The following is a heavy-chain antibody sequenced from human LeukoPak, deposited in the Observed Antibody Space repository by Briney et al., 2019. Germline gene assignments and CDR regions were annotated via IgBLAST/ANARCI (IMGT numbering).Heavy chain of an antibody. D-gene: IGHD1-26*01. V-gene: IGHV1-24*01. CDR2: FDPEDGET. Sequence: GASVQGSFQVFGYNLTELSMDRGGPGPGKRGEGMGGFDPEDGETIYAQKFQGRVTMTEDTSTDTAYMELSSLRSEDTAVYYRAGSIVGANPSRIWGQGTLVTVSS. CDR3: AGSIVGANPSRI. CDR1: GYNLTELS. J-gene: IGHJ4*02.